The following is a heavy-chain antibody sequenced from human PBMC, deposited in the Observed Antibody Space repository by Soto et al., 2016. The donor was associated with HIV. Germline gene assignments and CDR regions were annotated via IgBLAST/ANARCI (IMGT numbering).Heavy chain of an antibody. CDR1: GGSFSGYF. V-gene: IGHV4-34*01. D-gene: IGHD3-10*01. CDR2: INHSGST. J-gene: IGHJ5*02. Sequence: QVQLQQWGAGLLKPSETLSLTCAVYGGSFSGYFWSWVRQPPEKGLEWIGEINHSGSTNYNPSLKSRVTISIDTSKNQFSLKLNSVTAADTAVYYCARLKYYYGSGTIIPNWFDPWGQGTLVTVSS. CDR3: ARLKYYYGSGTIIPNWFDP.